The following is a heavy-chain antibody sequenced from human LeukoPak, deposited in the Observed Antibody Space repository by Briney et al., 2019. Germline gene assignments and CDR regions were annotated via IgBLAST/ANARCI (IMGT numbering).Heavy chain of an antibody. V-gene: IGHV3-21*01. CDR1: GGSISSYY. D-gene: IGHD3-3*01. Sequence: PSETLSLTCTVSGGSISSYYWNWVRQAPGKGLEWVSSISSSSSYIYYADSVKGRSTISRDNAKNSLYLQMNSLRAEDTAVYYCARAPAYYDFWSGYYEPYYFDYWGQGTLVTVSS. CDR2: ISSSSSYI. J-gene: IGHJ4*02. CDR3: ARAPAYYDFWSGYYEPYYFDY.